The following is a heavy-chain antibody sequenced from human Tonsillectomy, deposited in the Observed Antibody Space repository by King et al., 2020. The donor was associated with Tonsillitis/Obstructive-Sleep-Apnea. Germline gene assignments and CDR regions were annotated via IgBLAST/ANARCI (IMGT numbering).Heavy chain of an antibody. D-gene: IGHD3-10*01. CDR2: MSGSGGNT. V-gene: IGHV3-23*04. J-gene: IGHJ4*02. Sequence: VQLVESGGGLVQPGGSLRLSCAASGFIFSSYAMSWVRQAPGKGREWVSAMSGSGGNTYPAASVKGRFTISRNNSKNTLYLQMNSLRAEETAVYYCAKEGLWFGEVSDYWGQGTLVTVSS. CDR1: GFIFSSYA. CDR3: AKEGLWFGEVSDY.